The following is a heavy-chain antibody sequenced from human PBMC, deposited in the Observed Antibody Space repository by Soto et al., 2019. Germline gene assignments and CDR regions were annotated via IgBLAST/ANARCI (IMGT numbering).Heavy chain of an antibody. CDR2: ISYSADKT. CDR1: GFTFSTYV. J-gene: IGHJ3*02. CDR3: ARRAKTATTNWGAFDI. Sequence: EVQLLESGGGLVQPGGSLRLSCAASGFTFSTYVMYWVRQAPGKGLEWVSTISYSADKTFYADSVKGRFTISRDNSRDTLFLQMNSLRADDAALYYCARRAKTATTNWGAFDIWGQGTMVTVSS. V-gene: IGHV3-23*01. D-gene: IGHD1-7*01.